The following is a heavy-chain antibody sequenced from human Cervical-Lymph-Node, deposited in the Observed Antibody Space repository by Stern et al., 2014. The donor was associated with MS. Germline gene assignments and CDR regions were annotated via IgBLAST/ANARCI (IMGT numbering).Heavy chain of an antibody. V-gene: IGHV1-69*01. D-gene: IGHD3-22*01. CDR1: AGTFSRYA. Sequence: HVQLVQPGAEVKKPGSSVKVSCKASAGTFSRYAISCVRQAPGQGLDWIGGAIPIFGTANYAQKFQGRVTITADESTSTAYMELSSLRSEDTAVYYCARDRNYYDSSGYLDYWGQGTLVTVSS. J-gene: IGHJ4*02. CDR3: ARDRNYYDSSGYLDY. CDR2: AIPIFGTA.